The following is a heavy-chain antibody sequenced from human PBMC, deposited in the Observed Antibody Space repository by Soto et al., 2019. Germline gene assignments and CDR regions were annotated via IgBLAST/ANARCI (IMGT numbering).Heavy chain of an antibody. J-gene: IGHJ4*02. D-gene: IGHD3-16*01. CDR1: GYTFTSYY. Sequence: GASVKVSCKASGYTFTSYYMHWVRQAPGQGLEWMGIINPSGGSTSYAQKFQGRVTMTRDTSTSTVYMELSSLRSEDTAVYYCARSNHDYVWGSPVPEADYWGQGTLVTVSS. CDR2: INPSGGST. V-gene: IGHV1-46*01. CDR3: ARSNHDYVWGSPVPEADY.